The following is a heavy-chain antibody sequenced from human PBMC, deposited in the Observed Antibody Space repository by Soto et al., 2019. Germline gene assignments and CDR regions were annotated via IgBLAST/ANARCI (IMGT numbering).Heavy chain of an antibody. CDR1: GYTFTGYY. Sequence: ASVKVSCKASGYTFTGYYMHWVRQAPGQGLEWMEWINPNSGGTNYAQKFQGWVTMTRDTSISTAYMELSRLRSDDTAVYYCARDLVVSDTATDYGMDVWGQGTTVTVSS. J-gene: IGHJ6*02. V-gene: IGHV1-2*04. D-gene: IGHD5-18*01. CDR2: INPNSGGT. CDR3: ARDLVVSDTATDYGMDV.